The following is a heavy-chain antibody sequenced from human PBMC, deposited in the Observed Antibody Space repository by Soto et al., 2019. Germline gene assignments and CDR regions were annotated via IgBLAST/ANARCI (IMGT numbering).Heavy chain of an antibody. J-gene: IGHJ4*02. CDR3: ARDGGPVVITFDF. CDR1: GLTFNTYA. D-gene: IGHD3-22*01. V-gene: IGHV3-23*01. Sequence: EVQLLESGGGWVKPGGSLRLSCAASGLTFNTYAMSWVRQAPGKGLEWVSVISGSGGNIWYADSVKDRFTISRDNSKNTLCLQMSSLRAEDTAVYYCARDGGPVVITFDFWGQGTLVTVSS. CDR2: ISGSGGNI.